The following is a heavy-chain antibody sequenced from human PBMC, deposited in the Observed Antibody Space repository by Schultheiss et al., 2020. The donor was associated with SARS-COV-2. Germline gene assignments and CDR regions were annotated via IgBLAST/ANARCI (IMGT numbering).Heavy chain of an antibody. D-gene: IGHD6-13*01. V-gene: IGHV4-4*02. J-gene: IGHJ4*02. Sequence: SETLSLTCAVSGGSISSSNWWSWVRQPPGKGLEWIGSIYYSGSTNYNPSLKSRVTISVDTSKNQFSLKLSSVTAADTAVYYCARGGYSSSWHLYWGQGTLVTVSS. CDR1: GGSISSSNW. CDR2: IYYSGST. CDR3: ARGGYSSSWHLY.